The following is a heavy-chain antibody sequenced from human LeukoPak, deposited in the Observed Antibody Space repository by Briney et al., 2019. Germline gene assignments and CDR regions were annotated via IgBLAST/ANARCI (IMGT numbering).Heavy chain of an antibody. Sequence: ASVKVSCKASGYTFTGYYMHWVRQAPGQGLEGMGWINPNSGGTNYAQKFQGRVTMTRDTSISTAYMELSRLRSDDTAVYYCARGTLFCSGGSCYSPYMDVWGKGTTVTVSS. J-gene: IGHJ6*03. D-gene: IGHD2-15*01. CDR3: ARGTLFCSGGSCYSPYMDV. CDR1: GYTFTGYY. V-gene: IGHV1-2*02. CDR2: INPNSGGT.